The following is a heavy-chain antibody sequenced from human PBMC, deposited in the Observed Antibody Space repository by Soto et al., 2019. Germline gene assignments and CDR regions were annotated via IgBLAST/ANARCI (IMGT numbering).Heavy chain of an antibody. V-gene: IGHV3-21*01. CDR3: ARDRSSITMVRGVPSWYFDY. D-gene: IGHD3-10*01. CDR2: ISSSSSYI. CDR1: GFTFSSYS. Sequence: GGSLRLSCAASGFTFSSYSMNWVRQAPGKGLEWVSSISSSSSYIYYADSVKGRFTISRDNAKNSLYLQMNSLRAEDTAVYYCARDRSSITMVRGVPSWYFDYWGQGTLVPVSS. J-gene: IGHJ4*02.